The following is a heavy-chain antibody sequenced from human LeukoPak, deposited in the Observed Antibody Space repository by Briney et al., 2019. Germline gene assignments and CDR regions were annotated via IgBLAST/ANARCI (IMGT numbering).Heavy chain of an antibody. CDR3: ARVRMAAAGSDYFDY. J-gene: IGHJ4*02. CDR1: GYTFTSYG. CDR2: ISAYNGNT. V-gene: IGHV1-18*01. Sequence: ASVKVSCKASGYTFTSYGISWVRQAPGQGLEWMGWISAYNGNTNYAKKLQGRVTMTTDTSTSTAYMELRSLRSDDTAVYYCARVRMAAAGSDYFDYWGQGTLVTVSS. D-gene: IGHD6-13*01.